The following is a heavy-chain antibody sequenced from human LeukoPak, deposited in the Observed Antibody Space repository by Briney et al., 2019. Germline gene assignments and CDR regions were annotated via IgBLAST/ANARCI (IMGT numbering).Heavy chain of an antibody. CDR1: GFTFSISG. V-gene: IGHV3-74*01. Sequence: GGSLRLSCAASGFTFSISGMHWVRQAPGKGLVWVSLINSDVSSTWYADSVKGRFTISRDNAKNTVYLQMDSLRAEDTAVYYCARDQYYDSSGYGPYADWGQGTLVTVSS. CDR2: INSDVSST. J-gene: IGHJ4*02. D-gene: IGHD3-22*01. CDR3: ARDQYYDSSGYGPYAD.